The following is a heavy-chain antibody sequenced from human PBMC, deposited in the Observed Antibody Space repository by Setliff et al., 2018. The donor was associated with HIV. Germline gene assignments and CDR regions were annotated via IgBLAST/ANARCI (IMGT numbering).Heavy chain of an antibody. CDR2: LYYSGSI. J-gene: IGHJ4*02. CDR3: ARGLRTSLVFFDS. V-gene: IGHV4-61*08. Sequence: SETLSLTCNVSAASVGTGAYYWGWIRQSPGKGLEWLGYLYYSGSIDYNPSLKTRASISIDMSKNQFSLKMSSVTAADTAVYFCARGLRTSLVFFDSWGQGILVTVSS. D-gene: IGHD2-8*01. CDR1: AASVGTGAYY.